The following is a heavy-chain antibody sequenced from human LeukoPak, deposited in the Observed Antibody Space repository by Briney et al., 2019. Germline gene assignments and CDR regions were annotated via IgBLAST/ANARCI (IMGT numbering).Heavy chain of an antibody. J-gene: IGHJ3*02. V-gene: IGHV4-59*12. CDR3: ARDPVLRYFDWFNDAFDI. D-gene: IGHD3-9*01. Sequence: KPSETLSLTCTVSGGSISSYYWSWIRQPPGKGLEWLGSIYYSGSTYYNPSLKSRVTISVDTSKNQFSLKLSSVTAADTAVYYCARDPVLRYFDWFNDAFDIWGQGTMVTVSS. CDR2: IYYSGST. CDR1: GGSISSYY.